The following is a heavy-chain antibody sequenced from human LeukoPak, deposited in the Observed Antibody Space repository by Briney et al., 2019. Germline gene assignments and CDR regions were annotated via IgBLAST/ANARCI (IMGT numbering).Heavy chain of an antibody. CDR2: IYYSGST. Sequence: PSETLSLTCTVSGGSISSYYWSWIRQPPGKGLEWIGYIYYSGSTYYNPSLKSRVTISVDRSKNQFSLKLSSVTAADTAVYYCARVGLDISTHLDYWGQGTLVTVSS. CDR1: GGSISSYY. CDR3: ARVGLDISTHLDY. D-gene: IGHD2-2*01. V-gene: IGHV4-59*12. J-gene: IGHJ4*02.